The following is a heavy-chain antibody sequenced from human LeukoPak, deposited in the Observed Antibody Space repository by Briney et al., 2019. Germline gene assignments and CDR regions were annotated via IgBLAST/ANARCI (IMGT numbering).Heavy chain of an antibody. CDR2: MSYDGFSK. Sequence: PGGSLRLSCVASGIAFSNSIMHWVRQAPGKGLEWVSAMSYDGFSKYYADSMKGRLTISRDNSKNTLYLQMNSLRAEDTAVYYCAREGDGSYYYFDYWGQGTLVTVSS. CDR3: AREGDGSYYYFDY. D-gene: IGHD1-26*01. V-gene: IGHV3-30*14. CDR1: GIAFSNSI. J-gene: IGHJ4*02.